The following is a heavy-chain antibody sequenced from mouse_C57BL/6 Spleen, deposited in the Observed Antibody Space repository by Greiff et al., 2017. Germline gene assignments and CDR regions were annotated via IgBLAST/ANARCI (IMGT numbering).Heavy chain of an antibody. V-gene: IGHV3-6*01. J-gene: IGHJ4*01. CDR1: GYSITSGYY. CDR2: ISYDGSN. CDR3: ARQLRLSYYAMDY. D-gene: IGHD3-2*02. Sequence: VQLKESGPGLVKPSQSLSLTCSVTGYSITSGYYWNWIRQFPGNKLEWMGYISYDGSNNYNPSLKNRISITRDTSKNQFFLKLNSVTTEDTATYYCARQLRLSYYAMDYWGQGTSVTVSS.